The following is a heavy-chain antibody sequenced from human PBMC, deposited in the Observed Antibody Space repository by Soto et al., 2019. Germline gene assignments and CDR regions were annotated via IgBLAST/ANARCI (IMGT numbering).Heavy chain of an antibody. D-gene: IGHD1-1*01. V-gene: IGHV3-30*03. CDR1: GFTFSSYG. Sequence: SLRLSCAVSGFTFSSYGIHWVRQAPGKGLEWVAVIYYDGSNKYYADSVKGRFTVSRDNSKNTLYLQMGSLRDEDMAVYFCAREAGTPGLWYFDLWGRGTLVTVSS. CDR2: IYYDGSNK. J-gene: IGHJ2*01. CDR3: AREAGTPGLWYFDL.